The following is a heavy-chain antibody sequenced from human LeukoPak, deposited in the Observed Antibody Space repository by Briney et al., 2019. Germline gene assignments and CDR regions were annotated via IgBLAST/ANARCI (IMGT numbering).Heavy chain of an antibody. CDR1: GFTFDDYA. D-gene: IGHD6-13*01. Sequence: GGSLRLSCAASGFTFDDYAMHWVRQAPGKGLEWVSLISWDGGSTYYADSVKGRFTISRDNSKNSLYLQMNSLRAEDTALYYCAKGRAAAGIPYGMDVWGQGTTVTVSS. J-gene: IGHJ6*02. CDR2: ISWDGGST. V-gene: IGHV3-43D*03. CDR3: AKGRAAAGIPYGMDV.